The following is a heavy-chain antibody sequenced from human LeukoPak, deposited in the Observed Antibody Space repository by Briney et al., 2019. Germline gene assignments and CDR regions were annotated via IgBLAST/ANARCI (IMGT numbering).Heavy chain of an antibody. J-gene: IGHJ2*01. V-gene: IGHV4-59*08. CDR3: ARWNYFDNSGYYSDWYFDL. CDR1: GGSISSYY. CDR2: IHYTGST. D-gene: IGHD3-22*01. Sequence: PSETLSLTCSVSGGSISSYYWSWIRQPTGKGLEWIGYIHYTGSTNYNPSLKSRVTMSLDTSKNQFSMELMSVTAADTAVCYCARWNYFDNSGYYSDWYFDLWGRGTLVTVSS.